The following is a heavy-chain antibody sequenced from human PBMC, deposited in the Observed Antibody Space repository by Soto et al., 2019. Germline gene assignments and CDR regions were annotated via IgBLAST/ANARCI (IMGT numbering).Heavy chain of an antibody. CDR1: GGSISSGDYY. Sequence: QVQLQESGPGLVKPSQTLSLTCTVSGGSISSGDYYWSWIRQPPGKVLEWIGYIYYSGSTYYNPSLKSRVTLAVDASKNQFSLKLSSVTAADTAVYFCARGGIITFGGVIHDYWGQGTLVTVSS. CDR3: ARGGIITFGGVIHDY. V-gene: IGHV4-30-4*01. D-gene: IGHD3-16*01. CDR2: IYYSGST. J-gene: IGHJ4*02.